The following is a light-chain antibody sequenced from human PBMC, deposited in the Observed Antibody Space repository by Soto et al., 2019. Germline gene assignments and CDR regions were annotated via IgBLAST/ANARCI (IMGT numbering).Light chain of an antibody. CDR1: QSLVYSDGNTY. CDR2: KVS. V-gene: IGKV2-30*01. CDR3: MRGTHWPTRPAVT. Sequence: DVVMTQSPLSLPVTLGQPASISCRSSQSLVYSDGNTYLNWFQQRPGQSPRRLIYKVSNRDSGVPDRFSGRGSGTEFTLKISRVDAEDVGVYYCMRGTHWPTRPAVTFGQATNLEIK. J-gene: IGKJ2*01.